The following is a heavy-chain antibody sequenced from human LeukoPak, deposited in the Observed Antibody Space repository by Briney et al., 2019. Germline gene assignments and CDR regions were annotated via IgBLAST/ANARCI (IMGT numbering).Heavy chain of an antibody. CDR1: GGSLGSYY. CDR2: IYYSATT. J-gene: IGHJ3*02. Sequence: PSETLSLTCTVSGGSLGSYYWNWIRQPPGKGLEWIGHIYYSATTNYNPSLKSRVNISVDTSKNQFSLKLSSVTAADTAVYYCARDHYDDSNEKGHAAFDIWGQGTMVTVSS. V-gene: IGHV4-59*01. D-gene: IGHD3-22*01. CDR3: ARDHYDDSNEKGHAAFDI.